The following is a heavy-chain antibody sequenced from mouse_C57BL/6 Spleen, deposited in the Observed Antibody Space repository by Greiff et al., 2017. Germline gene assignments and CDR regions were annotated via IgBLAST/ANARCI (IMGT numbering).Heavy chain of an antibody. D-gene: IGHD4-1*01. CDR1: GYTFTDYE. CDR3: TREGLTGTGWYFDV. Sequence: VKLMESGAELVRPGASVTLSCKASGYTFTDYEMHWVKQTPVHGLEWIGAIDPETGGTAYNQKFKGKAILTADKSSSTAYMELRSLTSEDSAVYYCTREGLTGTGWYFDVWGTGTTVTVSS. V-gene: IGHV1-15*01. CDR2: IDPETGGT. J-gene: IGHJ1*03.